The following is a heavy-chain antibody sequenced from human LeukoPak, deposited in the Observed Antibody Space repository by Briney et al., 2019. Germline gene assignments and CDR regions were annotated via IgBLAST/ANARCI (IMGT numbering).Heavy chain of an antibody. CDR3: ARVYFDWSEYFQH. V-gene: IGHV1-2*02. Sequence: ASVKVSCKASGYTFTGYYMHWVRQAPGQGLEWMGWINPNSGGTNYAQKFQGRVTMTRDTSISTAYMELSRLRPDDTAVYYCARVYFDWSEYFQHWGQGTLVTVSS. CDR1: GYTFTGYY. J-gene: IGHJ1*01. D-gene: IGHD3-9*01. CDR2: INPNSGGT.